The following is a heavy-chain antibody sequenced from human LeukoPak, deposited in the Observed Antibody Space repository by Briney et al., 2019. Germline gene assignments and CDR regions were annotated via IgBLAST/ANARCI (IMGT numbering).Heavy chain of an antibody. CDR2: INHSGST. J-gene: IGHJ4*02. CDR1: GGSFSGYY. V-gene: IGHV4-34*01. D-gene: IGHD5-18*01. CDR3: ASYSGYSYGYPSFDY. Sequence: PSETLSLTCAVYGGSFSGYYWSWIRQPPGKGLEWIGEINHSGSTNYNPSLKSRVTISVDTSKNQFSLKLSSVTAADTAVYCCASYSGYSYGYPSFDYWGQGTLVTVSS.